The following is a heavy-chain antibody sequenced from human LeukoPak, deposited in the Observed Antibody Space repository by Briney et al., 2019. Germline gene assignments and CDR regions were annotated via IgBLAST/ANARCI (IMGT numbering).Heavy chain of an antibody. CDR1: GGSFSGYY. CDR3: AREGMTTVTSNWFDP. CDR2: INHSGST. J-gene: IGHJ5*02. Sequence: SETLSLTCAVYGGSFSGYYWSWIRQPPGKGLEWIGEINHSGSTNYNPSLKSRVTISVDTSKNQFSLKLSSVTAADTAVYYCAREGMTTVTSNWFDPWGQGTLVTVSS. D-gene: IGHD4-17*01. V-gene: IGHV4-34*01.